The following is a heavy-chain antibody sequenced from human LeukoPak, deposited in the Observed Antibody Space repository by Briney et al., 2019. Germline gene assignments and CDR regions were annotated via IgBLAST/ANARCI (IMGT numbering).Heavy chain of an antibody. CDR3: ARGIVLVPAAKEYFDL. CDR2: INHSGST. J-gene: IGHJ2*01. V-gene: IGHV4-34*01. CDR1: GGSFSGYY. D-gene: IGHD2-2*01. Sequence: PSETLSLTCAVYGGSFSGYYWSWIRQPPGKGLEWIGEINHSGSTNYNPSLKSRVTISVDTSKNQFSLKLSSVTAADTSVYYCARGIVLVPAAKEYFDLWGRGTLVTVSS.